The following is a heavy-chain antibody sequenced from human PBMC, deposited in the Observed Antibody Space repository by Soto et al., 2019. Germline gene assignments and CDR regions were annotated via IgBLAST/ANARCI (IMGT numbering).Heavy chain of an antibody. V-gene: IGHV1-69*12. Sequence: QVQLVQSGSEVKKPGSSVKVSCKASGGTFSSYAISWVRQAPGQGLEWMGGIIPIFGTANYAQKFQGRVTIIADESTRTAYIELSSLRAEDTAVYYCARGGYGSGDYWGQGPLVTVAS. D-gene: IGHD3-10*01. CDR2: IIPIFGTA. CDR3: ARGGYGSGDY. J-gene: IGHJ4*02. CDR1: GGTFSSYA.